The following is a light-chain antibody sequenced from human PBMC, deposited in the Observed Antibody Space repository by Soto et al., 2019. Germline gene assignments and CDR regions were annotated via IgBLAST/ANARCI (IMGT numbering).Light chain of an antibody. CDR1: SSDVGDYDY. CDR2: DVS. CDR3: SSYSSSGTLYV. J-gene: IGLJ1*01. V-gene: IGLV2-14*03. Sequence: QSALTQPAPVSGSPGQSITISCTGSSSDVGDYDYVAWYQQHPDKAPKLMIFDVSSRPSGVSNRFSGSKSGSTASLTISGLQAEDEADYFCSSYSSSGTLYVFGTGTKVTVL.